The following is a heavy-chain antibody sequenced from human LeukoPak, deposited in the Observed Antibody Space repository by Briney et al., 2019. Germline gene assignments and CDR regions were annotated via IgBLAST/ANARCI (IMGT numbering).Heavy chain of an antibody. CDR3: AHRLRGRGPAASLVDDAFDI. D-gene: IGHD2-2*01. V-gene: IGHV2-5*01. CDR2: IYWNDDK. CDR1: GFSLSTSGVG. Sequence: SGPTLVKPTQTLTLTCTFSGFSLSTSGVGVGWIRQPPGKALEWLALIYWNDDKRYSPSLKSRLTITKDTSKNQVVLTMTNMDPVDIATYYCAHRLRGRGPAASLVDDAFDIWGQGTMVTVSS. J-gene: IGHJ3*02.